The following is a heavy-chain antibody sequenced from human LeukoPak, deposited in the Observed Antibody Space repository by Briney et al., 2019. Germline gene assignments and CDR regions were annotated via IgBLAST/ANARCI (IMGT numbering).Heavy chain of an antibody. CDR2: INHNGNVN. D-gene: IGHD3-16*01. CDR3: ARGGGLDV. Sequence: GGSLRLSCAASGFTFSSYWMNWARQTPGKGLEWVASINHNGNVNYYVDSVKGRFTISRDNAKNSLYLQMSILRAEDTAVYFCARGGGLDVWGQGATVTVSS. V-gene: IGHV3-7*03. J-gene: IGHJ6*02. CDR1: GFTFSSYW.